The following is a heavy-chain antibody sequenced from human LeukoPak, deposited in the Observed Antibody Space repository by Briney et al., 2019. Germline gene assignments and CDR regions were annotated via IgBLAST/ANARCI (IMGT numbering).Heavy chain of an antibody. CDR1: GFTFSSYW. D-gene: IGHD6-13*01. J-gene: IGHJ3*02. V-gene: IGHV3-74*01. CDR2: INTDGSST. Sequence: GGSLRLSCAASGFTFSSYWMHWVRQAPGKGLVWVSRINTDGSSTSYADSVKGRFTISRDNAKNTPYLQMNSLRAEDTAVYYCARALGGRSSWPLDAFDIWGQGTMVTVSS. CDR3: ARALGGRSSWPLDAFDI.